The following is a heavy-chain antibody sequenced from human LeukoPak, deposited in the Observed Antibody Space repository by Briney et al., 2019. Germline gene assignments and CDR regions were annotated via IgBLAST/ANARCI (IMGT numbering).Heavy chain of an antibody. V-gene: IGHV3-23*01. CDR3: ARSSIAAAGPFDC. CDR1: GFTFSSYA. CDR2: ISGSGGST. J-gene: IGHJ4*02. D-gene: IGHD6-13*01. Sequence: GGSLRLSCAASGFTFSSYAMSWVRQAPGKGLEWVSTISGSGGSTYDADSVKGRFTISRDNSKNTLYLQMNGLRAEDTAVYYCARSSIAAAGPFDCWGQGTLVTVSS.